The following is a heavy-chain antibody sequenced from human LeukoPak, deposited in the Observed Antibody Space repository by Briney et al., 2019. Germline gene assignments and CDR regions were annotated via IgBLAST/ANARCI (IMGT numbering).Heavy chain of an antibody. J-gene: IGHJ4*02. CDR3: AREEHYYDSSGYYNPGFAY. Sequence: ASVKVSCKASGGTFSSYAISWVRQAPGQGLEWMGWISAYNGNTNYAQKLQGRVTMTTDTSTSTAYMELRSLRSDDTAVYYCAREEHYYDSSGYYNPGFAYWGQGTLVTVSS. CDR2: ISAYNGNT. V-gene: IGHV1-18*01. D-gene: IGHD3-22*01. CDR1: GGTFSSYA.